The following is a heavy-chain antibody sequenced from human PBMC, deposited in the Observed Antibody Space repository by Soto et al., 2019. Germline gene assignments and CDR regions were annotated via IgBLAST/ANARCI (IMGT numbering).Heavy chain of an antibody. D-gene: IGHD3-9*01. V-gene: IGHV4-39*01. CDR3: ARLEGLATISYYFDF. CDR1: DDWMNRDKYY. J-gene: IGHJ4*02. Sequence: SETLCHTCSGSDDWMNRDKYYGGWMRQPHGKGLEWIGSIYYRGNAYYNPSLQTRVTISLDKSKSQFSLKLNSVTAADSAVYFCARLEGLATISYYFDFWGPGALVTVSS. CDR2: IYYRGNA.